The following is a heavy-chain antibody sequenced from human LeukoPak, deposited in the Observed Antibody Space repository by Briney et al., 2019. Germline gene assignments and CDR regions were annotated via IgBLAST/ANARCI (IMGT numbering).Heavy chain of an antibody. J-gene: IGHJ4*02. CDR2: ISGDGGST. V-gene: IGHV3-43*02. Sequence: GGSLRLSCAASGFTFDDYAMHWVRQAPGKGLEWVSLISGDGGSTYYADSVKGRFTISRDNSKNSLYLQMNSLRTEDTALYYCARSDYGDYFLDYWGQGTLVTVSS. CDR3: ARSDYGDYFLDY. CDR1: GFTFDDYA. D-gene: IGHD4-17*01.